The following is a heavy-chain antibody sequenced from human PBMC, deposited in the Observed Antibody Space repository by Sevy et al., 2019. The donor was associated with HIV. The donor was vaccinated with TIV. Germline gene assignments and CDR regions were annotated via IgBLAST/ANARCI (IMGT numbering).Heavy chain of an antibody. CDR3: ARDRGRYCSGGSCYSGLDY. D-gene: IGHD2-15*01. CDR1: GFTFSSYA. J-gene: IGHJ4*02. Sequence: GGSLRLSCAASGFTFSSYAMHWVRRAPGKGLEWVAAPSYDGSNKDYADSVKGRFTISRDNSKNTLYLQMNSLRAEDTAVYYCARDRGRYCSGGSCYSGLDYWGQGTLVTVSS. V-gene: IGHV3-30*04. CDR2: PSYDGSNK.